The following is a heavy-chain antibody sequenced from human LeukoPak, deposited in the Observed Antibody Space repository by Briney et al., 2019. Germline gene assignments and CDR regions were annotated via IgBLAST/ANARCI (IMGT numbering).Heavy chain of an antibody. V-gene: IGHV4-34*01. J-gene: IGHJ4*02. CDR1: GFTFDDYG. CDR2: INHSGST. CDR3: ARWGSGFKAYFDY. D-gene: IGHD3-22*01. Sequence: GSLRLSCAASGFTFDDYGMSWIRQPPGKGLEWIGEINHSGSTNYNPSLKSRVNMSLDTSKNQFSLKLSSVTAADTAVYYCARWGSGFKAYFDYWGQGTLVTVSS.